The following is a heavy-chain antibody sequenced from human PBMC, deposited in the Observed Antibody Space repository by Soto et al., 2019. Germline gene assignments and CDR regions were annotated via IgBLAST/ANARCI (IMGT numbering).Heavy chain of an antibody. CDR1: GYTFTSYY. Sequence: SVKVSCKASGYTFTSYYMHWVRQAPGQGLEWMGGIIPIFGTANYAQKFQGRVTITADKSTSTAYMELSSLRSEDTAVYYCARERGITMIVVARNWFDPWGQGTLVTVSS. D-gene: IGHD3-22*01. CDR3: ARERGITMIVVARNWFDP. J-gene: IGHJ5*02. CDR2: IIPIFGTA. V-gene: IGHV1-69*06.